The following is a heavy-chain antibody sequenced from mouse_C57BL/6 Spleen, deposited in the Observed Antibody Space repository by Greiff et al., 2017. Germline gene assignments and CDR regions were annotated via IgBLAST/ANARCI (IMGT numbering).Heavy chain of an antibody. D-gene: IGHD1-1*01. Sequence: DVMLVESGGGLVKPGGSLKLSCAASGFTFSSYAMSWVRQTPEKRLEWVATISDGGSYTYYPDNVKGRFTISRDNAKNNLYLQMSHLKSEDTAMYYCARAHYYGSSLYYYAMDYWGQGTSVTVSS. V-gene: IGHV5-4*03. CDR3: ARAHYYGSSLYYYAMDY. CDR2: ISDGGSYT. CDR1: GFTFSSYA. J-gene: IGHJ4*01.